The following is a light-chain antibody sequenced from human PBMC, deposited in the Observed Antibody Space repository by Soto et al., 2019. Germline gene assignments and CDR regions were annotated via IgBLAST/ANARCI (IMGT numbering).Light chain of an antibody. J-gene: IGKJ4*01. CDR3: QQRSIPLT. V-gene: IGKV3-11*01. Sequence: EIVLTQSPATLSLSPGERATLSCRASQSVSSYLAWYQQKPGQAPRLLLYDASNRATGIPARFSGSGSGTDFTLTISSLEPEDFAVYYCQQRSIPLTFGGGTKVEIK. CDR2: DAS. CDR1: QSVSSY.